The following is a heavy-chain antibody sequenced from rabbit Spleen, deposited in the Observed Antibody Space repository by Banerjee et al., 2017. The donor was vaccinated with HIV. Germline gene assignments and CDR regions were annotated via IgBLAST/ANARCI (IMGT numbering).Heavy chain of an antibody. D-gene: IGHD8-1*01. V-gene: IGHV1S45*01. CDR3: ARDTGSSFSTYGMDL. CDR2: INTATTKG. J-gene: IGHJ6*01. Sequence: QEQLVESGGGLVQPGASLTLTCTASGFSFSSSYDMCWVRQPPGKGLEWIGCINTATTKGVYATWAKGRFTCSKTSSTTVTLQMTSLTVADTATYFCARDTGSSFSTYGMDLWGPGTLVTVS. CDR1: GFSFSSSYD.